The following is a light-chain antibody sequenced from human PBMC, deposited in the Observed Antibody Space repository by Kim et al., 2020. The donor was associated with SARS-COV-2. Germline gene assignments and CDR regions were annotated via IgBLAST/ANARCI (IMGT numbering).Light chain of an antibody. CDR2: AAS. V-gene: IGKV1-39*01. J-gene: IGKJ4*01. CDR1: QSIRTI. Sequence: VGDGATITCRASQSIRTILNWYQQKSGKAPRVLIYAASSLQGGVPSRFSGSESGTDFTLTISSLQPEDSATYFCQQSNSTPLAVGGGTKVDIK. CDR3: QQSNSTPLA.